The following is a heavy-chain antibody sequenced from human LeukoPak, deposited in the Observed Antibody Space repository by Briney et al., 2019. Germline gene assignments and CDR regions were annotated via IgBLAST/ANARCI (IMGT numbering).Heavy chain of an antibody. CDR1: GFTFSDYS. D-gene: IGHD6-19*01. Sequence: GGSLRLSCAACGFTFSDYSMNCVRQAPGKGLEGVSFISSSYNYIYYADSVKGRFTISRDNAKNSLYLKMNSLRAEDTAVYYCARDHSSGWYSDYFDYWGQGTLVTASS. CDR2: ISSSYNYI. V-gene: IGHV3-21*01. J-gene: IGHJ4*02. CDR3: ARDHSSGWYSDYFDY.